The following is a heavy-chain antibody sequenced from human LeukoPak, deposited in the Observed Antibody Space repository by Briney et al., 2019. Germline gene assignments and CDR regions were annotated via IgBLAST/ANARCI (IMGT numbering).Heavy chain of an antibody. Sequence: ASVKVSCKASGYTFTGYYMHWVRQAPGQGLEWMGWINPNSGGTNYAQKFQGRVTMTRDMSISTAYMELSRLRSDDTAVYYCARAPYYYGSGSSRWGQGTLVTDCS. CDR1: GYTFTGYY. CDR3: ARAPYYYGSGSSR. J-gene: IGHJ4*02. CDR2: INPNSGGT. D-gene: IGHD3-10*01. V-gene: IGHV1-2*02.